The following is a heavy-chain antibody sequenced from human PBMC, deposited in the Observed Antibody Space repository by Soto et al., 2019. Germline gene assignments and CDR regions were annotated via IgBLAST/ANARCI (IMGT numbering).Heavy chain of an antibody. D-gene: IGHD6-19*01. CDR2: INPNSGGT. J-gene: IGHJ6*02. CDR3: ARDQSPSSGWPGMDV. V-gene: IGHV1-2*02. CDR1: GYTFTDYY. Sequence: GASVKVSCKASGYTFTDYYMHWVRQAPGQGLEWMGWINPNSGGTNYAQKFQRRVTMTRDTSISTAYMELNRLRSDDTAVYYCARDQSPSSGWPGMDVWGQGTTVTVSS.